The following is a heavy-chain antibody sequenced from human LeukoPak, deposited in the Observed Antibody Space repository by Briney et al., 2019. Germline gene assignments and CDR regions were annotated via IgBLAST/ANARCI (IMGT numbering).Heavy chain of an antibody. CDR2: IYYSGST. CDR3: AHRDGYNLSFDY. Sequence: SETLSLTCTVSGGSISSSSYYWGWIRQPPGKGLEWIGSIYYSGSTNYNPSLKSRVTISVDTSKNQFSLKLSSVTAADTAVYYCAHRDGYNLSFDYWGQGTLVTVSS. V-gene: IGHV4-39*07. D-gene: IGHD5-24*01. CDR1: GGSISSSSYY. J-gene: IGHJ4*02.